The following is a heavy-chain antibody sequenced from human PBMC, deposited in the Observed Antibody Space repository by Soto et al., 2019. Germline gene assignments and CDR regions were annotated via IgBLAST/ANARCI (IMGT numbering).Heavy chain of an antibody. CDR1: GFTFSNAW. D-gene: IGHD4-17*01. Sequence: GGSLRLSCAASGFTFSNAWMSWVRQAPGKGLEWVCRIKSKTDGGRTDYAAPVKGRFTISRDDSKNTLYLQMNSLKTEDTDVYYCTTHEMPYGYGDYDAFDIWGQGTMVTVSS. CDR3: TTHEMPYGYGDYDAFDI. J-gene: IGHJ3*02. V-gene: IGHV3-15*01. CDR2: IKSKTDGGRT.